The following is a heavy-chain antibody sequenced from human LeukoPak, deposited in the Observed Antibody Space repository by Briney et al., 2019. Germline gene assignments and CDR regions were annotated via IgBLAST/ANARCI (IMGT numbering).Heavy chain of an antibody. CDR1: GGSISSSSYY. Sequence: SETLSLTFTVSGGSISSSSYYWGWIRQPPGKGLEWIGSIYYSGSTYYNPSLKSRVTISVDTSKNQFSLKLSSVTAADTAVYYCASHSTVNTGGIDYWGEGNLITVSS. CDR3: ASHSTVNTGGIDY. CDR2: IYYSGST. J-gene: IGHJ4*02. V-gene: IGHV4-39*01. D-gene: IGHD4-17*01.